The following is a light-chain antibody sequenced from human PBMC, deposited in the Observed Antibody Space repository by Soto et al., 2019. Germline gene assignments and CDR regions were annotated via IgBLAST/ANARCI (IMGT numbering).Light chain of an antibody. CDR2: GAS. CDR1: QSVTSN. V-gene: IGKV3-15*01. Sequence: EIVMTQSPATLSVSPGERATLSCRASQSVTSNLAWYQQKPGQAPRLLIYGASTRATGTPARFSGSGSGTEFTLTISSLQSEDFEIYYCQQYNNWPITLGQGTRLEIK. J-gene: IGKJ5*01. CDR3: QQYNNWPIT.